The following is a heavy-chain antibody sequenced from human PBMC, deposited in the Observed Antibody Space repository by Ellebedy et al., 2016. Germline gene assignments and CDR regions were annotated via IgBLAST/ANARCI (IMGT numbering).Heavy chain of an antibody. V-gene: IGHV3-30-3*01. CDR1: GFTFSSYA. D-gene: IGHD3-16*02. J-gene: IGHJ4*02. Sequence: GESLKISXAASGFTFSSYAMHWVRQAPGKGLEWVAVISYDGSNKYYADSVKGRFTISRDNSKNTLYLQMNSLRAEDTAVYYCARETYYDYVWGSYRHRFLDYWGQGTLVTVSS. CDR3: ARETYYDYVWGSYRHRFLDY. CDR2: ISYDGSNK.